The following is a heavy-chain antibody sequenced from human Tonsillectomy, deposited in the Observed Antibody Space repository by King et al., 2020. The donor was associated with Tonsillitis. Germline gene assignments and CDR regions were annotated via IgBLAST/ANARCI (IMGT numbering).Heavy chain of an antibody. J-gene: IGHJ3*02. CDR1: GGSISSSSYY. Sequence: LQLQESGPGLVKPSETLSLTCTVSGGSISSSSYYWGWIRQPPGKGLAWIGSIYYSGSTYYNPSLKSRVTISVDTSTHQFSLKLSSVTAADSAVYYCARAGGNSGYDAFDIWGQGTMVTVSS. D-gene: IGHD4-23*01. CDR3: ARAGGNSGYDAFDI. CDR2: IYYSGST. V-gene: IGHV4-39*07.